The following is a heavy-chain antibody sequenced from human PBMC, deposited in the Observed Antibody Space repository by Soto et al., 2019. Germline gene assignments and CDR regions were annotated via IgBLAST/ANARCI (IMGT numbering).Heavy chain of an antibody. D-gene: IGHD2-2*01. CDR2: MNPNSGGT. Sequence: GASVKVSCKASGYTFIGYEIHWVRQAPGQGLEWMGLMNPNSGGTRNAQKFQGRVTMTRDTSISTAYMELSSLRSDDTAVYYCVRSYCSGELVPTAPWGQGTTVTVSS. CDR1: GYTFIGYE. CDR3: VRSYCSGELVPTAP. J-gene: IGHJ6*02. V-gene: IGHV1-2*02.